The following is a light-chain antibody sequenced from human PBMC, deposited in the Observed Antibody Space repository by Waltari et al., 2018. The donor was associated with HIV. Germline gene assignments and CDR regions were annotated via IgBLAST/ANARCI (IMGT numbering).Light chain of an antibody. J-gene: IGKJ1*01. CDR3: MQALQTPRT. V-gene: IGKV2-28*01. CDR2: LGS. CDR1: ESLLYDNGYNY. Sequence: ETVMTQSPLSLPVTPGEPASISCTSSESLLYDNGYNYLDWYVQKTGKSPQLLIYLGSQRASGVPDRFSGSGSGTDLTRKISRVEAVDVGGYYCMQALQTPRTFGQGTKVEIK.